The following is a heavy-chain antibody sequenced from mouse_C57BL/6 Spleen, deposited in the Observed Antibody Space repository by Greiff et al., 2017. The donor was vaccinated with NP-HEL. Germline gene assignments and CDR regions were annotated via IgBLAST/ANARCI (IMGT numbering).Heavy chain of an antibody. V-gene: IGHV1-52*01. CDR1: GYTFTSYW. CDR2: IDPSDSET. CDR3: ARWGSNSYYFDY. J-gene: IGHJ2*01. D-gene: IGHD2-5*01. Sequence: QVQLQQPGAELVRPGSSVKLSCKASGYTFTSYWMHWVKQRPIQGLEWIGNIDPSDSETHYNQKFKDKATLTVDKSSSTAYMQLSSLTSEDSAVYYCARWGSNSYYFDYWGQGTTLTVSS.